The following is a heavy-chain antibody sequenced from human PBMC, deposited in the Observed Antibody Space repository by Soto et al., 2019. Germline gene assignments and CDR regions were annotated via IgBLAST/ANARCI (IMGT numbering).Heavy chain of an antibody. CDR3: ARLTNLGTVDF. V-gene: IGHV4-34*01. CDR1: GVSFGPYY. D-gene: IGHD7-27*01. Sequence: QVQLQQWGAGLLKPSETLSLTCAVSGVSFGPYYWSWIRQPPGKGLEWIGESNHSGSTNYNPSLTSRVTISVDTSKKQFSLKLTSVTAADTAVYYGARLTNLGTVDFWGQGTLVTVSS. J-gene: IGHJ4*02. CDR2: SNHSGST.